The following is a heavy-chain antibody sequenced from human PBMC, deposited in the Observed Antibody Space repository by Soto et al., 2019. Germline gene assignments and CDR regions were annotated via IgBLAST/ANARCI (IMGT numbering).Heavy chain of an antibody. J-gene: IGHJ4*02. CDR2: ISGSGGST. V-gene: IGHV3-23*01. CDR3: AKDPFIFNACSSTSCRYYFDY. Sequence: EVQLLESGGGLVQPGGSLRLSCAASGFTFSSYAMSWVRQAPGKGLEWVSAISGSGGSTYYADSVKGRFTISRDNSKNTLYLQMNSLRAEDTAVYYCAKDPFIFNACSSTSCRYYFDYWGQGTLVTVSS. D-gene: IGHD2-2*01. CDR1: GFTFSSYA.